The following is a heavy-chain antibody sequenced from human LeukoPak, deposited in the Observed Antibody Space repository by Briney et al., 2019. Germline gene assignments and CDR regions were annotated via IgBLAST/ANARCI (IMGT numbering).Heavy chain of an antibody. D-gene: IGHD2-2*01. CDR1: GYTLTELS. V-gene: IGHV1-24*01. CDR2: FDPEDGET. J-gene: IGHJ6*02. Sequence: ASVKVSCKVSGYTLTELSMHWVRQAPGKGLEWMGGFDPEDGETIYAQKFQGRVTMTEDTSTDTAYMELSSLRSEDTAVYYCARGAEIVVPAAARSLYYYYYGMDVWGQGTTVTVSS. CDR3: ARGAEIVVPAAARSLYYYYYGMDV.